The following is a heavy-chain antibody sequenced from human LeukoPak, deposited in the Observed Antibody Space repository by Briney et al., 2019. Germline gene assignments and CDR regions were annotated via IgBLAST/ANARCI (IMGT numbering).Heavy chain of an antibody. CDR1: GFTFSSYW. V-gene: IGHV3-7*01. Sequence: PGGSLRLSCAASGFTFSSYWMNWVRQAPGKGMEWVANIKQDGSEKYYADSVKGRFTISRDNAKNSLYLQMNSLRAEGTAVYYCANLDWPTRRTFDFWGQGTMVTVST. J-gene: IGHJ3*01. CDR3: ANLDWPTRRTFDF. CDR2: IKQDGSEK. D-gene: IGHD3-9*01.